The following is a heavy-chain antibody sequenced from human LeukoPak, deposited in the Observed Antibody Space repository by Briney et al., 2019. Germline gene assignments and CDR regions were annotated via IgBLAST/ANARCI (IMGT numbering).Heavy chain of an antibody. CDR3: ARDPAGPGGFNY. CDR1: GYTFTGYY. Sequence: ASVKVSCKASGYTFTGYYIHWVRQAPGPGLEWMGWINPNSGGTNYAPKFQGKITMTRDTSIITAYMELSRLRSDNTAIYYCARDPAGPGGFNYWGQGTLVTVSS. V-gene: IGHV1-2*02. J-gene: IGHJ4*02. D-gene: IGHD3-16*01. CDR2: INPNSGGT.